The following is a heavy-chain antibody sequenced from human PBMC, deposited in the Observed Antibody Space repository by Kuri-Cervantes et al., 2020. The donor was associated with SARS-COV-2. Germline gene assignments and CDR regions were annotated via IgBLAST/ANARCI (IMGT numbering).Heavy chain of an antibody. Sequence: GGSLRLSCAASGFTFSTYSMTWVRQAPGKGLEWVSSISSSSSQRYYVDSVKGRFTISRDNAKNSLYLQMNSLRAEDTAVYYCARGGEPRGYDILTGYSDYWGQGTLVTVSS. CDR3: ARGGEPRGYDILTGYSDY. V-gene: IGHV3-21*01. J-gene: IGHJ4*02. CDR2: ISSSSSQR. D-gene: IGHD3-9*01. CDR1: GFTFSTYS.